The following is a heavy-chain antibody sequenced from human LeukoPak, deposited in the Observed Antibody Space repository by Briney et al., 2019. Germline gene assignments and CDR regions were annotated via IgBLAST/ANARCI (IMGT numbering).Heavy chain of an antibody. J-gene: IGHJ4*02. CDR3: ARDLRCESGGSCYSQYYFDY. Sequence: SETLSLTCTVSGGSISSYYWSWIRQPAGKGLEWIGRIYTSGSTNYNPSLKSRVTMSVDTSKNQFSLKLSSVTAADTAVYYCARDLRCESGGSCYSQYYFDYWGQGTLVTVSS. V-gene: IGHV4-4*07. CDR1: GGSISSYY. D-gene: IGHD2-15*01. CDR2: IYTSGST.